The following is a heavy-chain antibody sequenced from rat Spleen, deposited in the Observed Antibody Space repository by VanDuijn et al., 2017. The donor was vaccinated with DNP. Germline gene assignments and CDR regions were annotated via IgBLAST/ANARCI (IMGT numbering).Heavy chain of an antibody. CDR2: IKDRSNNYAT. CDR3: ASYYGYNYWYFDF. J-gene: IGHJ1*01. Sequence: EVQLVESGGGLVQPGRSLKLSCAASGFTFRTAWMSWYRQFPEKRLEWVARIKDRSNNYATECTESVKGRFTISRDDSKSSIYLQMNNLKEEDTAIYYCASYYGYNYWYFDFWGTGTMVTVSS. D-gene: IGHD1-9*01. V-gene: IGHV6-6*01. CDR1: GFTFRTAW.